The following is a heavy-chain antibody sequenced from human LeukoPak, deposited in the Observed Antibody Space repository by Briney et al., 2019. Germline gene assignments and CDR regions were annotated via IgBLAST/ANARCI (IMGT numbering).Heavy chain of an antibody. Sequence: GGSLRLSCATSGFTFSNNWMTWVRQAPGKGLVWVSRINSDGSSTSYADSVKGRFTISRDNAKNTLYLQMNSLRAEDTAVYYCARGSTYYYDSSGASDYWGQGTLVTVSS. CDR3: ARGSTYYYDSSGASDY. V-gene: IGHV3-74*01. CDR2: INSDGSST. CDR1: GFTFSNNW. D-gene: IGHD3-22*01. J-gene: IGHJ4*02.